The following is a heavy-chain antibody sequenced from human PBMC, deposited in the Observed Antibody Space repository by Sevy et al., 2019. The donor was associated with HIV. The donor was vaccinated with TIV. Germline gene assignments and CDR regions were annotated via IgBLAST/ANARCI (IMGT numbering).Heavy chain of an antibody. CDR2: IYYSRST. D-gene: IGHD3-10*01. V-gene: IGHV4-59*01. Sequence: SETLSLTCTVSGGSISSYYWSWIRQPPGKGLEWIGYIYYSRSTNYNPSLKSRVTISVDTSKNQFSLKLSSVTAADTAVYYCARTDTGEYYYGMDVWGQGTTVTVSS. J-gene: IGHJ6*02. CDR3: ARTDTGEYYYGMDV. CDR1: GGSISSYY.